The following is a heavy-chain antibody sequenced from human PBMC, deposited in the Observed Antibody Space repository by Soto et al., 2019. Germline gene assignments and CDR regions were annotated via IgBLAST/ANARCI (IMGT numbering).Heavy chain of an antibody. V-gene: IGHV4-4*02. Sequence: SETLSLTCTVSGGSISTSNWWTWVRQPPGKGLEWIGERFHSGSATYNPSLKSRVTISLDKSTNQFSLKLSSVTAADTAVYYCARVPLTRKYFFEYWGQGTLVTVSS. CDR2: RFHSGSA. J-gene: IGHJ4*02. CDR3: ARVPLTRKYFFEY. CDR1: GGSISTSNW.